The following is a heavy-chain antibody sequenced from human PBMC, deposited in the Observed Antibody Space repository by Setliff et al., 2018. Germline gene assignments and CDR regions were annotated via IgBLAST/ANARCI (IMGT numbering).Heavy chain of an antibody. CDR1: RFTFSNYW. Sequence: GGSLRLSCAASRFTFSNYWMSWVRQAPGKGLEWVANIKEDGSEKYYVDSVKGRFTISRDNAKNSLDLRMNNLRDEDTAVYYCARDWASGDDHWGRGTLVTVSS. CDR3: ARDWASGDDH. V-gene: IGHV3-7*01. CDR2: IKEDGSEK. D-gene: IGHD3-10*01. J-gene: IGHJ4*02.